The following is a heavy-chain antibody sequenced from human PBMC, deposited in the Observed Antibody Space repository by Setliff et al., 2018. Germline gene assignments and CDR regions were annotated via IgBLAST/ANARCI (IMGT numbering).Heavy chain of an antibody. CDR3: AKELIEVLMTGLEF. J-gene: IGHJ4*02. CDR1: GFAFSTYV. CDR2: IRYGGSKK. Sequence: GGSLRLSCAASGFAFSTYVIHWVRHTPGKGLEWVAYIRYGGSKKDYADYVRGRFTISRDNSKNTVYLQMNSLRPEDTAVYFCAKELIEVLMTGLEFWGQGTMVTVSS. D-gene: IGHD3-22*01. V-gene: IGHV3-30*02.